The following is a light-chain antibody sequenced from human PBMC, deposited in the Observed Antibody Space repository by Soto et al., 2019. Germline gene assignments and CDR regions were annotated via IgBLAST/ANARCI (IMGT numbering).Light chain of an antibody. CDR3: QQYNTWLWT. CDR2: GAS. J-gene: IGKJ1*01. CDR1: QSVNAN. V-gene: IGKV3-15*01. Sequence: EVVMTQSRATLSVSLGERATLSCRASQSVNANLACYQQKPGQAPRLPIHGASNRATGIPARFSGSGFGTEFILTISSLQSEDFAVYYCQQYNTWLWTFGQGNKVEI.